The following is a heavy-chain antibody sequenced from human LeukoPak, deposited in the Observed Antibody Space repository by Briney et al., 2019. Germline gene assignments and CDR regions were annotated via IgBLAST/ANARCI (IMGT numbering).Heavy chain of an antibody. V-gene: IGHV3-48*03. J-gene: IGHJ4*02. Sequence: GGSLRLSCAASGFTFSSYEMNWVRQAPGKGLEWVSYISSSGSTIYYADSVKGRFTISRDNAKNSLYLQMNSLRAEDTAVYYCAREWGGVVVPAAAFDYWGQGTLVTVSS. CDR2: ISSSGSTI. CDR3: AREWGGVVVPAAAFDY. CDR1: GFTFSSYE. D-gene: IGHD2-2*01.